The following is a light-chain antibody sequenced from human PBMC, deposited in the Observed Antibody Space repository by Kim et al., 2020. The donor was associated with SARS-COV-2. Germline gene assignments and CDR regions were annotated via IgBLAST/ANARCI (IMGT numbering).Light chain of an antibody. Sequence: GQRYTISCAGSSSNMGSNTVNGLKLLPGTAPKLLISSNDQRPSGVSDRFSGSKSGTSASLAISGLQSEDEADYYCAAWDDSLIGVVFGGGTQLTVL. V-gene: IGLV1-44*01. CDR3: AAWDDSLIGVV. CDR2: SND. CDR1: SSNMGSNT. J-gene: IGLJ2*01.